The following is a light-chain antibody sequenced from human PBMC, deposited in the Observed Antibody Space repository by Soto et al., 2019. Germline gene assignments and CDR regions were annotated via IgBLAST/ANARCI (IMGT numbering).Light chain of an antibody. CDR1: QSISSW. CDR2: DAS. V-gene: IGKV1-5*01. Sequence: QMTQSPSALSASIGDRVTITCRASQSISSWLAWYQQKPGKAPKLLIYDASSLESGVPSRFSGSGSGTEFTLTITGLQPDDFATYYCQQYNTYWTSGQRTKVDNK. J-gene: IGKJ1*01. CDR3: QQYNTYWT.